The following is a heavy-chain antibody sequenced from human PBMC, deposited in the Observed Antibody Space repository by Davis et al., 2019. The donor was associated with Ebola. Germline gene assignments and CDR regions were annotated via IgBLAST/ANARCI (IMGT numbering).Heavy chain of an antibody. J-gene: IGHJ4*02. D-gene: IGHD3-10*01. CDR2: ISGSGDET. V-gene: IGHV3-23*01. CDR1: GFTFVRHA. Sequence: PGGSLRLSCAASGFTFVRHAMDWVRQAPGKGLEWVSSISGSGDETYFAESVKGRFTISRDNSKNSLYLQMNSLRAEDTAVYYCARDYYGSVNLWGQGTLVTVSS. CDR3: ARDYYGSVNL.